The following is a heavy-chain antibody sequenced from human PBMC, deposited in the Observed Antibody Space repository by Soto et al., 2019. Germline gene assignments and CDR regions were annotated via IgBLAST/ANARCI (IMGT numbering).Heavy chain of an antibody. V-gene: IGHV3-48*02. CDR2: ISSGTISI. CDR1: GFTFSSYS. Sequence: GGSLRLSCAASGFTFSSYSMNWVRQAPGKGLERVSYISSGTISIYYADSVKGRFTISRDNAKSSLFLQMDSLRDEDTAVYYCARALSGINGYYYFDYWGQGTLVTVSS. CDR3: ARALSGINGYYYFDY. D-gene: IGHD1-26*01. J-gene: IGHJ4*02.